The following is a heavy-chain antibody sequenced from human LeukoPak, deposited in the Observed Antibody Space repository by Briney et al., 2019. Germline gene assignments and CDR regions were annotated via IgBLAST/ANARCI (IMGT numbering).Heavy chain of an antibody. V-gene: IGHV1-2*02. Sequence: ASVKVSCKASGYTFTGYYMHWVRQAPGQGLEWMGWINPNSGGTNYAQKFQGRVTMTRDTSISAAYMELSRLRSDDTAVYYCARGADDYANRWRSAFDIWGQGTMVTVSS. CDR2: INPNSGGT. J-gene: IGHJ3*02. CDR1: GYTFTGYY. D-gene: IGHD4-17*01. CDR3: ARGADDYANRWRSAFDI.